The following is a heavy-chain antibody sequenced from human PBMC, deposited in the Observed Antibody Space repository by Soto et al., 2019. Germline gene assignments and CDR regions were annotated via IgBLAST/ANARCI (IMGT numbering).Heavy chain of an antibody. J-gene: IGHJ6*02. V-gene: IGHV3-21*01. CDR3: ARDGYQSYYYGMDV. Sequence: PVGPLRLSCAASGFTFISYSMNWVRQAPGKGLEWVSSISSSSSYIYYADSVKGRFTISRDNAKNSLYLQMNSLRAEDTAVYYCARDGYQSYYYGMDVWGQGTTVTVPS. CDR1: GFTFISYS. CDR2: ISSSSSYI. D-gene: IGHD6-25*01.